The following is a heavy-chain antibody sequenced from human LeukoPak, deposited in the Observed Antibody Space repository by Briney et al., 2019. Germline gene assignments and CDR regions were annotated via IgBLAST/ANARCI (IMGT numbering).Heavy chain of an antibody. V-gene: IGHV3-66*01. Sequence: GGSLRLSCAASGFTVSSNYMSWVRQAPGKGLEWVSVIYSGGSTYYADSVKSRFTISRDNSKNTLYLQMNSLRAEDTAVYYCARAAARVDFDYWGQGTLVTVSS. CDR1: GFTVSSNY. CDR3: ARAAARVDFDY. D-gene: IGHD6-13*01. CDR2: IYSGGST. J-gene: IGHJ4*02.